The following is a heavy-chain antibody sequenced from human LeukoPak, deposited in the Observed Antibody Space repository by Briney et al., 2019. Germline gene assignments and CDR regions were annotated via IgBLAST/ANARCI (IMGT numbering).Heavy chain of an antibody. D-gene: IGHD6-13*01. J-gene: IGHJ4*02. V-gene: IGHV4-61*02. Sequence: SQTLSLTCTVSGGSISSGSYYWSWIRQPAGKGLEWIGRIYTSGSTSYNPSLKSRVTISADTSKNQLSLKLKSVTAADTAVYYCAGDDNSSWWSYWGLGTLVTVSS. CDR1: GGSISSGSYY. CDR2: IYTSGST. CDR3: AGDDNSSWWSY.